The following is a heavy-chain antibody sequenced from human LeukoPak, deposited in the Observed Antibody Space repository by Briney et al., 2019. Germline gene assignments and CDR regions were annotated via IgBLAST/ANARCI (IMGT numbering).Heavy chain of an antibody. D-gene: IGHD3-10*02. CDR3: ARDQPALFRYYYYMDV. Sequence: GGSLRLSCAASGFTFTSHWMHWVRQTPGKGLVWVSRINSDGSSTNYADSVKGRFTISRDNAKNSLYLQMNSLRAEDTAVYYCARDQPALFRYYYYMDVWGKGTTVTVSS. CDR2: INSDGSST. V-gene: IGHV3-74*01. J-gene: IGHJ6*03. CDR1: GFTFTSHW.